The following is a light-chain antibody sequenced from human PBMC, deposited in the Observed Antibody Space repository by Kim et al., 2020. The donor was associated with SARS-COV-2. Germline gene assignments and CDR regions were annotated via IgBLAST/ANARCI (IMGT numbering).Light chain of an antibody. Sequence: DIQMTQSPSSLSASVGDRVTITCRASQGISTYLAWYQQKPGKVPKLLIYAASTLQSGVPSRFSGSGSGTDFTLTIGSLQPEDVATYYCQKYNSAPRTFGGGTKVDI. V-gene: IGKV1-27*01. CDR2: AAS. J-gene: IGKJ4*01. CDR1: QGISTY. CDR3: QKYNSAPRT.